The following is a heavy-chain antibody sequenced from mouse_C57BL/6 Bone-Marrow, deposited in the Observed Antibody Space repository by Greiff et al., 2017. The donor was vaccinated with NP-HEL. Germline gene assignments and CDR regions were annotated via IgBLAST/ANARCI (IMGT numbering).Heavy chain of an antibody. CDR1: GFTFSSYG. Sequence: EVQVVESGGDLVKPGGSLKLSCAASGFTFSSYGMSWVRQTPDKRLEWVATISSGGSYTYYPDSVKGRFTISRDNAKNTLYLQMSSLKSEDTAMYYCARREVTSLYWYFDVWGTGTTVTVSS. D-gene: IGHD2-2*01. CDR3: ARREVTSLYWYFDV. J-gene: IGHJ1*03. V-gene: IGHV5-6*01. CDR2: ISSGGSYT.